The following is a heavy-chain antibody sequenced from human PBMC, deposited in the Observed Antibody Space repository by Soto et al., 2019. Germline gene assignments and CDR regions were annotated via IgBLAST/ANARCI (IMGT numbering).Heavy chain of an antibody. CDR2: IYYSGLT. CDR1: GDSISTEGYY. CDR3: ARAGNIVLMAYFDY. D-gene: IGHD2-8*01. V-gene: IGHV4-61*08. J-gene: IGHJ4*02. Sequence: PSETLSLTCSVSGDSISTEGYYWSWIRQHPGKGLEWIGYIYYSGLTSYNPSLKSRVTISVDTSKNQFSLNLNSVTAADTAVYYCARAGNIVLMAYFDYWGQGTLVTVSS.